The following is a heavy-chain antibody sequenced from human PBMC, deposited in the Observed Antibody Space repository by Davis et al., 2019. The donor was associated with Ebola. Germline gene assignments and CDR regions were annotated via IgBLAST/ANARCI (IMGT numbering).Heavy chain of an antibody. Sequence: MPSETLSLTCTVSGGSISNYYWSWIRQPPGKGLEWSGSTFHSGSTNYNPSLKSRVTISVDTSKNQLSLQLSSLTAADTAVYYCATIEDTDMVGAFDIWGQGTMVTVSS. V-gene: IGHV4-59*08. CDR1: GGSISNYY. J-gene: IGHJ3*02. D-gene: IGHD5-18*01. CDR3: ATIEDTDMVGAFDI. CDR2: TFHSGST.